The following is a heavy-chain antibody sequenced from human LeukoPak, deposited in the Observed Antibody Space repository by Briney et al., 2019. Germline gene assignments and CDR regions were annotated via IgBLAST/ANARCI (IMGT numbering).Heavy chain of an antibody. Sequence: KPGGSLRLSCAASGFTFSSYSMNWVRQAPGKGLEWVSSITTSSYIYYADSVKGRFTISRDNAKNSLYLQMNSLRAEDTAVYYCARRAGNSSAYDYWGQGTLVTVSS. J-gene: IGHJ4*02. CDR2: ITTSSYI. CDR1: GFTFSSYS. V-gene: IGHV3-21*01. D-gene: IGHD3-22*01. CDR3: ARRAGNSSAYDY.